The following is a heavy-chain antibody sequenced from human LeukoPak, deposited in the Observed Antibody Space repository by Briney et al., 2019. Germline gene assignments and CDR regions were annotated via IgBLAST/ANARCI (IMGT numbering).Heavy chain of an antibody. D-gene: IGHD5-18*01. CDR2: IYYSGST. CDR3: ARGSISRTYTYGFPY. V-gene: IGHV4-59*01. Sequence: SETLSLTCSVSGGSISDYYWSWIRQPPGKGLGWLGYIYYSGSTKYNPSLKSRITISVDTSKNQFSLKLTSVTAADTAFYYCARGSISRTYTYGFPYWGQGTLVTVSS. J-gene: IGHJ4*02. CDR1: GGSISDYY.